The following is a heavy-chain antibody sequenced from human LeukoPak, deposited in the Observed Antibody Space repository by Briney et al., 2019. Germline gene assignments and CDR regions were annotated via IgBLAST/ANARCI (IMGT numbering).Heavy chain of an antibody. D-gene: IGHD3-10*01. J-gene: IGHJ5*02. CDR2: ISSSSSYI. Sequence: GGSLRLSCAASGFTFSSYSMNWVRQAPGKGLEWVSSISSSSSYIYYADSVKGRFTISRDNAKNSLYLQMNSLRAEDTAVYYCARDPEARNYYGSGSYFPWGQGTLVTVSS. CDR3: ARDPEARNYYGSGSYFP. V-gene: IGHV3-21*01. CDR1: GFTFSSYS.